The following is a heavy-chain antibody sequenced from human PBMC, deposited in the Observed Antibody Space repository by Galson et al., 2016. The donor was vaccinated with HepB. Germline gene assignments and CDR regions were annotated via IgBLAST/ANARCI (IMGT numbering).Heavy chain of an antibody. Sequence: SLRLSCAGSGFTFGGFTFNCFGMHWVRPAPGKGLEWVAGISYDGSNKYYADSVKGRFTVSRDNSVNTLYLQMNSLRHEDTAVDYCEKQKDGSETQKYFDYWGQGTLVTVSS. V-gene: IGHV3-30*18. CDR2: ISYDGSNK. CDR1: GFTFGGFTFNCFG. D-gene: IGHD3-10*01. CDR3: EKQKDGSETQKYFDY. J-gene: IGHJ4*02.